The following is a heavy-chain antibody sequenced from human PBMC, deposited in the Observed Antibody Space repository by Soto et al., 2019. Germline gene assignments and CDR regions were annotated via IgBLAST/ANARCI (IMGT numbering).Heavy chain of an antibody. V-gene: IGHV4-59*08. CDR3: ARVEYYFDY. CDR1: GASITTYY. CDR2: IYYSGST. J-gene: IGHJ4*02. Sequence: SEPLSLTWSGSGASITTYYWSWIRQPPGKGLEWIGYIYYSGSTYYNPSLKSRVTISVDTSKNQFSLKLSSVTAADTAVYYCARVEYYFDYWGQGNLVTVSS.